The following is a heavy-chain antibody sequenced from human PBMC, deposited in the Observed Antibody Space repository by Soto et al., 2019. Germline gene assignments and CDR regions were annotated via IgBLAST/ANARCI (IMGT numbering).Heavy chain of an antibody. CDR1: GGTFSNYA. D-gene: IGHD2-2*01. CDR3: ARVVILVPTASPHYYHHIDV. Sequence: QVQLVQSGAEVRKPGSSVTVSCKASGGTFSNYAISWVRQAPGQGLEWMGGIIPIVGTGSYAQKFQGRVTITADEPTTTAYMELSSLRAEDTAVYYCARVVILVPTASPHYYHHIDVWGPGTTVTVSS. CDR2: IIPIVGTG. V-gene: IGHV1-69*01. J-gene: IGHJ6*02.